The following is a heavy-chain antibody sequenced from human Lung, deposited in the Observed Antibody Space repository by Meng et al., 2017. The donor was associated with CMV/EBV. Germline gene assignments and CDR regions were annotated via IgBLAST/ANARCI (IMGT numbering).Heavy chain of an antibody. CDR3: ARGYIVVVPAAMLRSGLYGMDV. J-gene: IGHJ6*02. CDR1: GGSFSGYY. CDR2: INHSGST. D-gene: IGHD2-2*01. V-gene: IGHV4-34*01. Sequence: SCAVYGGSFSGYYWSWIRQPPGKGLEWIGEINHSGSTNYNPSLKSRVTISVDTSKNQFSLKLSSVTAADTAVYYCARGYIVVVPAAMLRSGLYGMDVWXQGTTVTVSS.